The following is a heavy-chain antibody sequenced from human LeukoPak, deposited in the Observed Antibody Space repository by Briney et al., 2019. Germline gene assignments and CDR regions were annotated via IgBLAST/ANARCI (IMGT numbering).Heavy chain of an antibody. CDR1: GGSFSGYY. J-gene: IGHJ5*02. Sequence: SETLSLTCAVYGGSFSGYYWSWIRQPPGKGLEWIGEINHSGSTNYNPSLKSRVTISVDTSKNQFSLKLSSVTAADTAAYYCARALTGTKNWFDPWGQGTLVTVSS. CDR2: INHSGST. V-gene: IGHV4-34*01. CDR3: ARALTGTKNWFDP. D-gene: IGHD1-7*01.